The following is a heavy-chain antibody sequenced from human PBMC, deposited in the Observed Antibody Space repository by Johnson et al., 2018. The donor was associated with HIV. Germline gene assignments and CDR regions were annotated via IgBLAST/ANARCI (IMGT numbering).Heavy chain of an antibody. CDR3: AREYYDFWSGYWGGAFDI. CDR1: GFTFSSYW. V-gene: IGHV3-7*05. CDR2: IKQDGSEK. Sequence: VQLVESGGGLVQPGGSLRLSCAASGFTFSSYWMSWVRQAPGKGLEWVANIKQDGSEKYYVDSVKGRFTISRDNAKNSLYLQMNSLRAEDTAVYYCAREYYDFWSGYWGGAFDIWDQGTMVTVSS. D-gene: IGHD3-3*01. J-gene: IGHJ3*02.